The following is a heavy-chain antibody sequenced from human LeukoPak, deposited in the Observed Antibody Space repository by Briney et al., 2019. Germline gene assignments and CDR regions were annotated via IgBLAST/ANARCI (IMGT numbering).Heavy chain of an antibody. D-gene: IGHD3-16*01. CDR3: AGRARFLLRFDP. V-gene: IGHV4-39*06. CDR1: GDSISSSRSY. CDR2: INHSGST. Sequence: SESLSLTCTVSGDSISSSRSYWGWIRQPPGEGLEWIGEINHSGSTNYNPSLKSRVTISVDTSKNQFPLKLSSVTAADTAVYYCAGRARFLLRFDPWGQGTLVTVSS. J-gene: IGHJ5*02.